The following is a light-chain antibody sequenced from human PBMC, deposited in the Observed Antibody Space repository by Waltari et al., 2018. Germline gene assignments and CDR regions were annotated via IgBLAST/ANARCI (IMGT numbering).Light chain of an antibody. J-gene: IGLJ2*01. CDR3: SSYTSSSSVV. CDR2: EVS. CDR1: SSDVGGYTS. Sequence: QSALTPPASVSGSPGQSITISCPGTSSDVGGYTSVPWYQQHPGKAPKLMIYEVSNRPSGVSNRFSGSKSGNTASLTISGLQAEDEADYYCSSYTSSSSVVFGGGTKLTVL. V-gene: IGLV2-14*01.